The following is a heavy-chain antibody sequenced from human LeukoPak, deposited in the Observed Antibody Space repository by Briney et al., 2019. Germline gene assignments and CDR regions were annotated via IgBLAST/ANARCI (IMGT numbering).Heavy chain of an antibody. D-gene: IGHD3-9*01. CDR2: IIPIFGTA. CDR3: ATDILTGYYKNYYYGMDV. CDR1: GGTFSSYA. Sequence: ASVKVSCKASGGTFSSYAISWVRQAPGQGLEWMGGIIPIFGTANYAQKFQGRVTITADESTSTAYMELSSLRSEDTAAYYCATDILTGYYKNYYYGMDVWGQGTTVTVSS. V-gene: IGHV1-69*13. J-gene: IGHJ6*02.